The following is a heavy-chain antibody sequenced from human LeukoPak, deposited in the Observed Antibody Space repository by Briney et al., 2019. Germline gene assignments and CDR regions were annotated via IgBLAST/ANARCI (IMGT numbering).Heavy chain of an antibody. D-gene: IGHD2-2*01. J-gene: IGHJ5*02. V-gene: IGHV3-21*01. CDR1: GFTFSSYS. CDR2: ISSSSSYI. Sequence: PGGSLRLSCAASGFTFSSYSMNWVRQAPGKRLEWVSSISSSSSYIYYADSVKGRFTISRDNAKNSLYLQMNSLRAEDTAVYYCARTLVPAAMSNNWFDPWGQGTLVTVSS. CDR3: ARTLVPAAMSNNWFDP.